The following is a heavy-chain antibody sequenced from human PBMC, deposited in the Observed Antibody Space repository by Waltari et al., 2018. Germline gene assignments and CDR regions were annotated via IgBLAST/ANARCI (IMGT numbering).Heavy chain of an antibody. CDR2: IKSKTDGGTT. CDR3: TTDGAYYYDSSGPEADYYYYYMDV. D-gene: IGHD3-22*01. V-gene: IGHV3-15*01. Sequence: EVQLVESGGGLVKPGGSLRLSCAASGFTFSNAWMSWVRQAPGKGLEWVGRIKSKTDGGTTDYAAPVKGRFTISRDDSKNTLYLQMNSLKTEDTAVYYCTTDGAYYYDSSGPEADYYYYYMDVWGKGTTVTVSS. J-gene: IGHJ6*03. CDR1: GFTFSNAW.